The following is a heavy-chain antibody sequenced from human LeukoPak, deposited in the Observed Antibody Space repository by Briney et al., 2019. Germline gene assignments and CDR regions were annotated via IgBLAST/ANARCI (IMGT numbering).Heavy chain of an antibody. J-gene: IGHJ3*02. Sequence: SETLSLTCTVSGGSISSHYWSWIRQPPGKGLEWIGYIYHSGNTYYNPSLKSRVTISVDRSKNQFSLKLSSVTAADTAVYYCARVSYYNAFDIWGQGTMVTVSS. CDR2: IYHSGNT. D-gene: IGHD1-26*01. V-gene: IGHV4-59*11. CDR1: GGSISSHY. CDR3: ARVSYYNAFDI.